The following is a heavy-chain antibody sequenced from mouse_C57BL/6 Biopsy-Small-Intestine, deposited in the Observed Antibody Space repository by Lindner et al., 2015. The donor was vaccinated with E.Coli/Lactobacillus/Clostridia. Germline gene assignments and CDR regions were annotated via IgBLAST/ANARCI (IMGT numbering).Heavy chain of an antibody. V-gene: IGHV2-6*03. CDR2: IWSDGST. Sequence: VQLQESGPGLVAPSQSLSITCTVSGFSLTSYAISWVRQPPGKGLEWLVVIWSDGSTTYNSALKSRLSISKDNSKSQVFLNLNSLETDDTATYYCAKRGDGYSPLFYWGQGTLVTVSA. D-gene: IGHD2-3*01. J-gene: IGHJ3*01. CDR3: AKRGDGYSPLFY. CDR1: GFSLTSYA.